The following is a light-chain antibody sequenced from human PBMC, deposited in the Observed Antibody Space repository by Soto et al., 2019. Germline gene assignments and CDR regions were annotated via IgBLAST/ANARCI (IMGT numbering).Light chain of an antibody. CDR3: QQCATPPLT. J-gene: IGKJ1*01. V-gene: IGKV3-20*01. CDR2: DAS. CDR1: QTVPKNY. Sequence: EIVLTQSPGTLSLSPGERATLSCRASQTVPKNYLAWYQHKPGQPPRLLIDDASNRATGIPDRFSGSGSGTDFTRTINSLEPEDSAVYYCQQCATPPLTFGQGTKVEIK.